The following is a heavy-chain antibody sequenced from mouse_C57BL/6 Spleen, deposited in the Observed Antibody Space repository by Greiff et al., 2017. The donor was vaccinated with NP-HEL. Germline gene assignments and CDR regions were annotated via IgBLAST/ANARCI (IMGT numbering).Heavy chain of an antibody. V-gene: IGHV2-9-1*01. CDR3: SRTHYDYVWYFDV. D-gene: IGHD2-4*01. Sequence: VKLMESGPGLVAPSQSLSITCTVSGFSLTSYAISWVRQPPGKGLEWLGVIWTGGGTNYNSALKSRLSISKDNSKSQVFLKMNSLQTDDTARYYCSRTHYDYVWYFDVWGTGTTVTVSS. CDR1: GFSLTSYA. CDR2: IWTGGGT. J-gene: IGHJ1*03.